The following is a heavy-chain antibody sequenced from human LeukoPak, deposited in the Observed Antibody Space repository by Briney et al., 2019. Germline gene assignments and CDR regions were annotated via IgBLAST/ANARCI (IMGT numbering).Heavy chain of an antibody. V-gene: IGHV4-34*01. CDR1: GGSFSGYY. D-gene: IGHD3-3*01. Sequence: SETLSLTCAVYGGSFSGYYWSWIRQPPGKGLEWIGETNHSGSTNYNPSLKSRDTISVDTSKNQFSLKLSSVTAADAAVYYCARHGVITIFGVVIDAFDIWGQGTMVTVSS. CDR3: ARHGVITIFGVVIDAFDI. J-gene: IGHJ3*02. CDR2: TNHSGST.